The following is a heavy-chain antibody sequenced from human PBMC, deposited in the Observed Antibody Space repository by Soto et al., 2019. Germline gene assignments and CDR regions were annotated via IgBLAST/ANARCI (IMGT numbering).Heavy chain of an antibody. CDR1: GYTFTSYG. J-gene: IGHJ4*02. CDR3: ARGFGGVGTYDSSGSQYYFDY. Sequence: ASVKVSCKASGYTFTSYGISWVRQAPGQGLEWMGWISAYNGNTNYAQKLQGRVTMTTDTSTSTAYMELRSLRSDDTAVYYCARGFGGVGTYDSSGSQYYFDYWGQGTLVTVSS. V-gene: IGHV1-18*01. CDR2: ISAYNGNT. D-gene: IGHD3-22*01.